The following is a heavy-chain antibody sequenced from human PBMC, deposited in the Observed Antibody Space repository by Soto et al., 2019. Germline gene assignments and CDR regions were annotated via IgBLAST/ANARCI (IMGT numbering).Heavy chain of an antibody. CDR3: ARHPPTPPALVTWYFDL. V-gene: IGHV5-51*01. Sequence: GEPLKISCKGCEDTFTGYWITWVRQMRGKGLEWVGDIYPGDSDTRYSPSFQGQVTISVDKSISTAYLQWSSLKASDTAIYYCARHPPTPPALVTWYFDLWGRGTLVTVS. D-gene: IGHD5-18*01. CDR2: IYPGDSDT. J-gene: IGHJ2*01. CDR1: EDTFTGYW.